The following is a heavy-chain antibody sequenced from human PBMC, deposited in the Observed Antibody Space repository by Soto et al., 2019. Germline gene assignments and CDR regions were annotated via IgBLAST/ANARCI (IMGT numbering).Heavy chain of an antibody. J-gene: IGHJ4*02. D-gene: IGHD2-15*01. CDR1: GGTFSSYT. V-gene: IGHV1-69*08. CDR2: IIPILGIA. Sequence: QVQLVQSGAEVKKPGSSVKVSCKASGGTFSSYTISWVRQAPGQGLEWMGRIIPILGIANYAQKFQCRVTITADKSTSTAYMELSSLRSEDTAVYYCAREPSEGYCSGGSCYARLLDYWGQGTLVTVSS. CDR3: AREPSEGYCSGGSCYARLLDY.